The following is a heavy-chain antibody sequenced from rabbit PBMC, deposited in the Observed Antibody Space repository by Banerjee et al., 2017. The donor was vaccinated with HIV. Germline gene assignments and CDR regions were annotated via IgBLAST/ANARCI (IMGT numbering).Heavy chain of an antibody. V-gene: IGHV1S45*01. D-gene: IGHD7-1*01. CDR2: IGTNSGRT. CDR3: ARESPGYTDYGVSTGLFKL. J-gene: IGHJ4*01. CDR1: GFSFSSGYW. Sequence: QEQLVESGGGLVQPEGSLTLTCTASGFSFSSGYWICWVRQAPGKGLEWIGCIGTNSGRTYYASWAKGRFTVSKTSSTTVTLQMTSLTAADTATYFCARESPGYTDYGVSTGLFKLWGPGTLVTVS.